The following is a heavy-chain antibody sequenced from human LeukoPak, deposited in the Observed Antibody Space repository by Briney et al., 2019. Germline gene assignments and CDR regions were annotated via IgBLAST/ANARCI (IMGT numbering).Heavy chain of an antibody. CDR3: ARRGIAARRKAFDI. CDR2: ISWNSGSI. J-gene: IGHJ3*02. V-gene: IGHV3-9*01. Sequence: PGGSLRLSCAASGFTFDDYAMHWVRQPPGKGLEWVSGISWNSGSIGYADSVKGRFTISRDNSKNTLYLQMNGLRAEDTAVYYCARRGIAARRKAFDIWGQGTMVTVSS. D-gene: IGHD6-6*01. CDR1: GFTFDDYA.